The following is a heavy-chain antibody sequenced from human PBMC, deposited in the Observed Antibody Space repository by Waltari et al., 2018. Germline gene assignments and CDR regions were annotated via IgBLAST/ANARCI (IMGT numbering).Heavy chain of an antibody. Sequence: EVQLVQSGAEVKKPGATVKISCKVSGYTFTDYYMHWVQQAPGKGLEWMGLVDPEEGETIDAEKFQGRVTITADTSTDTAYMELSSLRSEDTAVYYCATDHVVPAAKRDYYYGMDVWGQGTTVTVSS. CDR2: VDPEEGET. J-gene: IGHJ6*02. CDR1: GYTFTDYY. CDR3: ATDHVVPAAKRDYYYGMDV. D-gene: IGHD2-2*01. V-gene: IGHV1-69-2*01.